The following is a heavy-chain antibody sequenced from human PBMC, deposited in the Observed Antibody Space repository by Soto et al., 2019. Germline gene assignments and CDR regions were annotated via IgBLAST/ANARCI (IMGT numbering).Heavy chain of an antibody. CDR2: IYYSGST. V-gene: IGHV4-59*01. J-gene: IGHJ4*02. CDR3: ARVHSSGWYYFDD. CDR1: GGSISSYY. Sequence: SETLSLTCTVSGGSISSYYWSWIRQPPGKGLEWIGYIYYSGSTNYNPSLKSRVTVSVDTSKNQFSLKLSSVTAADTAVYYCARVHSSGWYYFDDWGQGTLVTVSS. D-gene: IGHD6-19*01.